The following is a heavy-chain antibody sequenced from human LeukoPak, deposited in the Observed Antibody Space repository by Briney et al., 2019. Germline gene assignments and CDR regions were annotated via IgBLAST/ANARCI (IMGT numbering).Heavy chain of an antibody. CDR2: ISGGGSST. D-gene: IGHD3-3*01. CDR3: AKGKSYDFWSGYFS. V-gene: IGHV3-23*01. Sequence: PGGSLRLSCSGSGFTFNDFAMHWVRQAPGKGLDWVSVISGGGSSTFYADSVKGRFTISRDNSKNTLYLQMNSLRAEDTAVYYCAKGKSYDFWSGYFSWGQGTLVTVSS. CDR1: GFTFNDFA. J-gene: IGHJ4*02.